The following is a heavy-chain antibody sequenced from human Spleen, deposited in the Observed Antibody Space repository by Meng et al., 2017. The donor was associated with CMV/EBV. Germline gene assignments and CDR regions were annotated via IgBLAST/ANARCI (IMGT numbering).Heavy chain of an antibody. CDR3: AIHNSKYGFYYYAMDV. Sequence: GESLKISCQASGFSFSNYWIAWVRQIPGKGPEWMGIIYPGDSDIKYSPSFEGQVTISADTSINTAYLQWTSLKASDTAVYYCAIHNSKYGFYYYAMDVWGQGTTVTVSS. J-gene: IGHJ6*02. V-gene: IGHV5-51*01. D-gene: IGHD4-11*01. CDR2: IYPGDSDI. CDR1: GFSFSNYW.